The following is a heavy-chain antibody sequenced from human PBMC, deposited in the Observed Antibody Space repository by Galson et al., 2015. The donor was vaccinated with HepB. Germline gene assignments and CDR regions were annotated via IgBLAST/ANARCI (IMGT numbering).Heavy chain of an antibody. D-gene: IGHD3-10*01. V-gene: IGHV3-66*01. CDR3: ALVPLWFGELDGTDV. Sequence: SLRLSCAASGFTVSSNYMSWVRQAPGKGLEWVSVIYSGGSTYYADSVKGRFTISRDNSKNTLYLQMNSLRAEDTAVYYCALVPLWFGELDGTDVWGQGTTVTVSS. CDR2: IYSGGST. J-gene: IGHJ6*02. CDR1: GFTVSSNY.